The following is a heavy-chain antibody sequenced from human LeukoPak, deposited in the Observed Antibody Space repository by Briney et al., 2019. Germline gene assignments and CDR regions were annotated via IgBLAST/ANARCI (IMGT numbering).Heavy chain of an antibody. CDR2: INHSGST. J-gene: IGHJ4*02. CDR3: AGGRGYSSWYYFDY. CDR1: GGSFSGYY. Sequence: SETLSLTCAVYGGSFSGYYWSWIRQPPGKGLEWIGEINHSGSTNYNPSLKSRVTISVDTSKNQFSLKLSSVTAADTAVYYCAGGRGYSSWYYFDYWGQGTLVTVSS. V-gene: IGHV4-34*01. D-gene: IGHD5-18*01.